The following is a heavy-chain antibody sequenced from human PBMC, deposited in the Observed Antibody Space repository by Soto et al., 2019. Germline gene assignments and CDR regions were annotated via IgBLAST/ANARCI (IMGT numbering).Heavy chain of an antibody. CDR2: IYHSGST. V-gene: IGHV4-4*02. J-gene: IGHJ4*02. Sequence: SETLSLTCAVSSGSISSSNWWSWVRQPPGKGLEWIGEIYHSGSTNYNPSLKSRVTISVDKSKNQFSLKLSSVTAADTAVYYCASRCRGGSFYYWGRGPLVTVSS. D-gene: IGHD2-15*01. CDR3: ASRCRGGSFYY. CDR1: SGSISSSNW.